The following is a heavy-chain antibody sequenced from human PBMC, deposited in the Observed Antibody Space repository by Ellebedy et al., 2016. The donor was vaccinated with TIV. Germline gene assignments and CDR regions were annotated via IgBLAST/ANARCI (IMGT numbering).Heavy chain of an antibody. CDR1: GYTFTSYD. CDR2: MNPNSGNT. V-gene: IGHV1-8*01. D-gene: IGHD5-24*01. J-gene: IGHJ5*02. CDR3: ARGLERDGYNP. Sequence: ASVKVSXXASGYTFTSYDINWVRQATGQGLEWMGWMNPNSGNTGYAQKFQGRVTMTRNTSISTAYMELSSLRSEDTAVYYCARGLERDGYNPWGQGTLVTVSS.